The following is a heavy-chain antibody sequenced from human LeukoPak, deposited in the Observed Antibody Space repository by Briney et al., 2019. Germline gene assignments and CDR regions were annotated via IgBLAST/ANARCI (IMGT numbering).Heavy chain of an antibody. J-gene: IGHJ4*02. D-gene: IGHD1-26*01. CDR2: IYYSGST. CDR1: GGSISSYY. Sequence: SETLSLTCAVSGGSISSYYWSWTRQPPGKGLEWMGYIYYSGSTNYNPSLKSRVTISVDTSKNQFSLKVSSVTAADTAVYYCARVGSYNFDYWGQGTLVIVSS. CDR3: ARVGSYNFDY. V-gene: IGHV4-59*01.